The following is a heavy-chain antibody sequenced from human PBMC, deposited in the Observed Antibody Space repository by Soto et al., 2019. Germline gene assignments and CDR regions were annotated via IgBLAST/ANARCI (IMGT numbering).Heavy chain of an antibody. Sequence: EVQLVESGGGLVKPGESLRLSCTFTFSSYSLNWVRQAPGKGLEWVSSISSGSAYIKYADSVKGRFTISRDNANNLLYLQMRSLRVDDSAVYYCTRDAGGSYDNWFNPWGQGTLVTVSS. CDR2: ISSGSAYI. J-gene: IGHJ5*02. CDR1: TFSSYS. CDR3: TRDAGGSYDNWFNP. V-gene: IGHV3-21*01. D-gene: IGHD1-26*01.